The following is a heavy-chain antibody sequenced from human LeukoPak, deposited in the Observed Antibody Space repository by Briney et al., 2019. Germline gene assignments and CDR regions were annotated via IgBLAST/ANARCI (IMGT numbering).Heavy chain of an antibody. Sequence: GGSLRLSCTASGFIFNDYGMTWVRQAPGKGLEWVSGLNWNGDITRYADSAKGRFTTSRDNAKNSVYLQMDSLSAEDTAFYYCARGYGAGNYRRPFHGMDVWGQGTTVTVSS. D-gene: IGHD3-10*01. CDR3: ARGYGAGNYRRPFHGMDV. V-gene: IGHV3-20*04. J-gene: IGHJ6*02. CDR1: GFIFNDYG. CDR2: LNWNGDIT.